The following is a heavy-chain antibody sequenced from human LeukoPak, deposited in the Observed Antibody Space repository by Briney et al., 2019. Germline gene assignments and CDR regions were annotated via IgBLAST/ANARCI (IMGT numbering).Heavy chain of an antibody. CDR2: IIPILGIA. CDR3: ARFFLRTYCSSTSCYAGRAFDI. CDR1: GGTFSSYA. D-gene: IGHD2-2*01. J-gene: IGHJ3*02. Sequence: GAPVKVSCKASGGTFSSYAISWVRQAPGQGLEWMGRIIPILGIANYAQKFQGRVTITADKSTSTAYMELNSLRSEDTAVYYCARFFLRTYCSSTSCYAGRAFDIWGQGTMVTVSS. V-gene: IGHV1-69*04.